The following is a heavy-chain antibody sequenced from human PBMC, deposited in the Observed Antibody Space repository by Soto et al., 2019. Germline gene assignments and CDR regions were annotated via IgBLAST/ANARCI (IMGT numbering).Heavy chain of an antibody. V-gene: IGHV3-49*03. CDR3: QYQLLTYYYGMDV. D-gene: IGHD2-2*01. CDR2: IRSKAYGGTT. Sequence: GXSLRLSCIGSGFTFGDHAMSWFRQAPGKGLEWVGFIRSKAYGGTTEYAASVKGRFTISRDDSNSIAYLQMNSLKTEDTAVYYCQYQLLTYYYGMDVWGQGTTVTVSS. J-gene: IGHJ6*02. CDR1: GFTFGDHA.